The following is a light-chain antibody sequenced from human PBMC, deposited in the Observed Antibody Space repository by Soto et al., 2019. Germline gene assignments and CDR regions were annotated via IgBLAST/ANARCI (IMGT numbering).Light chain of an antibody. Sequence: EIVMTQSPATVSLSPGERATLSCRASPGVSNTLAWYQQRPGQAPRFLIYGASIRAPGIPARFSGGGSGTEFTLTITSLQSEDFAVYYCQQYENWPYTFGQGTKLEIK. V-gene: IGKV3-15*01. J-gene: IGKJ2*01. CDR3: QQYENWPYT. CDR2: GAS. CDR1: PGVSNT.